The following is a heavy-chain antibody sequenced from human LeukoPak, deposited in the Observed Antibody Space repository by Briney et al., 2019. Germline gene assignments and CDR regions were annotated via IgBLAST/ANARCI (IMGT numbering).Heavy chain of an antibody. CDR3: ARLYSSASIGVHYFDY. D-gene: IGHD6-6*01. CDR2: VYPSGTT. CDR1: GGSISRGVYY. J-gene: IGHJ4*02. Sequence: SETLSLTCTVSGGSISRGVYYWSWIRQPAGKGLEWIGRVYPSGTTNYDPSLKSRVTISVDTSKNQFSLKLSSVTAADTAIYYCARLYSSASIGVHYFDYWGQGTLVTDSS. V-gene: IGHV4-61*02.